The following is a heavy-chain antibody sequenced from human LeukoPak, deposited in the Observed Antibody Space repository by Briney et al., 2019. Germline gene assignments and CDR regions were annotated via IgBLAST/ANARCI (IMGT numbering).Heavy chain of an antibody. D-gene: IGHD3-10*01. J-gene: IGHJ4*02. Sequence: GGSLRLSCAASGFTFSSYWMSWVRQAPGKGLEWVANIKQDGSEKYYVDSVKGRFTISRDNANNSLYLQMNSLRVEDTAVYYCARVYYYASGSRWGDYFDYWGQGTLVTVSS. V-gene: IGHV3-7*01. CDR1: GFTFSSYW. CDR3: ARVYYYASGSRWGDYFDY. CDR2: IKQDGSEK.